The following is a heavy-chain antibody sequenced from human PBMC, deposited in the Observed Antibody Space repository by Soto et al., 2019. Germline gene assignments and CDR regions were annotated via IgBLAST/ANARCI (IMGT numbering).Heavy chain of an antibody. J-gene: IGHJ3*02. CDR1: GFTVSSNY. CDR2: IYSGGST. V-gene: IGHV3-53*01. CDR3: ARGYYDSSGYYYPDAFDI. D-gene: IGHD3-22*01. Sequence: PGGSLILSCAASGFTVSSNYMSWVRQAPGKGLEWVSVIYSGGSTYYADSVKGRFTISRDNSKNTLYLQMNSLRAEDTAVYYCARGYYDSSGYYYPDAFDIWGQGTMVTVSS.